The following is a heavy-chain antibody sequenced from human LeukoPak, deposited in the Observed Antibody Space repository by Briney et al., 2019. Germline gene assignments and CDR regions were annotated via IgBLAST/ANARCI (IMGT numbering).Heavy chain of an antibody. CDR3: ARHPDSSGYYYWYYFDY. V-gene: IGHV4-39*01. J-gene: IGHJ4*02. CDR2: IYYSGST. D-gene: IGHD3-22*01. Sequence: PSETLSLTCTVSGGSISSSSYYWGWIRQSPGKGLEWIGSIYYSGSTYYNPSLKSRVTISVDTSKNQFSLKLSSVTAADTAVYYCARHPDSSGYYYWYYFDYWGQGTLVTVSS. CDR1: GGSISSSSYY.